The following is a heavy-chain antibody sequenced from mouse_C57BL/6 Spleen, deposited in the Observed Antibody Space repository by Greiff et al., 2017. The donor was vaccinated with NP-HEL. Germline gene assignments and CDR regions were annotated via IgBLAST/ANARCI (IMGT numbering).Heavy chain of an antibody. J-gene: IGHJ3*01. V-gene: IGHV1-5*01. CDR2: IYPGNSDT. Sequence: VHVKQSGTVLARPGASVKMSCKTSGYTFTSYWMHWVKQRPGQGLEWIGAIYPGNSDTSYNQKFKGKAKLTAVTSASTAYMELSSLTNEDSAVYYCTREDYGSTWFAYWGQGTLVTVSA. CDR3: TREDYGSTWFAY. D-gene: IGHD1-1*01. CDR1: GYTFTSYW.